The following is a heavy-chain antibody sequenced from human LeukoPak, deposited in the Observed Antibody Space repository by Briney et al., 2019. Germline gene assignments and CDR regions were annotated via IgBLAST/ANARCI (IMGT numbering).Heavy chain of an antibody. CDR1: GGSISSSSYY. CDR2: IYYSGST. D-gene: IGHD4-23*01. V-gene: IGHV4-39*07. Sequence: SETLSLTCTVSGGSISSSSYYWGWIRQPPGKGLEWIGTIYYSGSTYHNPSLKSRVTISVDTSKNQFSLKLSSVTAVDTAIYYCAKSVDGGNSPFDYWGQGTLVTVSS. CDR3: AKSVDGGNSPFDY. J-gene: IGHJ4*02.